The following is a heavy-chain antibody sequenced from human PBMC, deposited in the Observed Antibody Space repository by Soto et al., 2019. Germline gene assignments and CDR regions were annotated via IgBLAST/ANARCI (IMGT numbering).Heavy chain of an antibody. J-gene: IGHJ5*02. D-gene: IGHD6-13*01. CDR3: ARGSKGSSWYAYWFDP. CDR1: GYTFTSYD. V-gene: IGHV1-8*01. CDR2: MNPNSGNT. Sequence: QVQLVQSGAEVKKPGASVKVSCKASGYTFTSYDINWVRQATGQGLEWMGWMNPNSGNTGYVQKFQGRANITRTTSISTANMELSSLRSEDTAVYYWARGSKGSSWYAYWFDPWGQGTLVTVSS.